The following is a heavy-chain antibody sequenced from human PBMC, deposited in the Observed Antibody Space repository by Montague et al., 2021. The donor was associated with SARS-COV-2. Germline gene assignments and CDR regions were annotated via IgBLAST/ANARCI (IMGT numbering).Heavy chain of an antibody. D-gene: IGHD3-22*01. CDR3: AREEYYYDSSGYSRYYYYGMDV. J-gene: IGHJ6*02. Sequence: SETLFLTCTVSGGSISSSSYYWGWIRQPPGKGLEWIGSIYYSGSTYYNPSLKSRVTISVDTSKNQFSLKLSSVTAADTAVYYCAREEYYYDSSGYSRYYYYGMDVWGQGTTVTVSS. V-gene: IGHV4-39*02. CDR2: IYYSGST. CDR1: GGSISSSSYY.